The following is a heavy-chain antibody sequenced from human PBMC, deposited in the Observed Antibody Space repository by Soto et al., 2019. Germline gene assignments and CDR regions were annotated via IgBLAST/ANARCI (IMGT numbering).Heavy chain of an antibody. V-gene: IGHV4-39*01. CDR2: IYYTGYT. Sequence: QLQLQESGPGLVRPSETLSLTCTVSGGPISSSSYYWGWIRQPPGKGLEWIGTIYYTGYTYYNLFLKSRVTISVDTSKYQFSLRLSSVTAADTAVYFCAKSGIATQWYFDLWGRGTLVTVSS. J-gene: IGHJ2*01. D-gene: IGHD1-20*01. CDR3: AKSGIATQWYFDL. CDR1: GGPISSSSYY.